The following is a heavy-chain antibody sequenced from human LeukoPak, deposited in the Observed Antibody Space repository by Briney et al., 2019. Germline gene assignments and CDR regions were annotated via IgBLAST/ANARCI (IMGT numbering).Heavy chain of an antibody. V-gene: IGHV3-30*18. CDR3: AKLVYYDSSGFDY. J-gene: IGHJ4*02. CDR1: GFTFSSYG. D-gene: IGHD3-22*01. Sequence: GRSLRLSCAASGFTFSSYGMHWVRQAPGKGLEWVAVISYDGSNKYYADSVKGRFTISRDNPKNTLYLQMNSLRAEDTAVYYCAKLVYYDSSGFDYWGQGTLVTVSS. CDR2: ISYDGSNK.